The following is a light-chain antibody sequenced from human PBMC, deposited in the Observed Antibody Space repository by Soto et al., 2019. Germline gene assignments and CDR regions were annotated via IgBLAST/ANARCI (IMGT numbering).Light chain of an antibody. V-gene: IGKV1-5*01. CDR1: QSISSW. CDR2: DAS. Sequence: DIQMTQSPSTLSASVGDRVTITCRASQSISSWLAWYQQKPGKAPKLLIFDASNLETGVPTRFSGSGSGTEFTLTISSLQPDDFATYYCQQYNVYWTFGQGTKVDIK. CDR3: QQYNVYWT. J-gene: IGKJ1*01.